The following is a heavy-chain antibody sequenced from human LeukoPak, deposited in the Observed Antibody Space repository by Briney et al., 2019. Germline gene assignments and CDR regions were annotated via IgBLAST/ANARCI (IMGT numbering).Heavy chain of an antibody. V-gene: IGHV4-61*02. CDR3: ARTLRYFDWLPAGETDY. Sequence: PSQTLSLTCTVSGNSISSGDYYWSWIRQPAGKGLEWIGRIYTSGSTTYNPSLKSRVTISGDTSENQFSLRLSSVTAADTAVYYCARTLRYFDWLPAGETDYWGQGTLVTVSS. D-gene: IGHD3-9*01. CDR1: GNSISSGDYY. CDR2: IYTSGST. J-gene: IGHJ4*02.